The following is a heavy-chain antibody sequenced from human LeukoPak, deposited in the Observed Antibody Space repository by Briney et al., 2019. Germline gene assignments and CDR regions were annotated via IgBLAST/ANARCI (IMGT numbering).Heavy chain of an antibody. V-gene: IGHV1-18*01. CDR1: GYTFTSYG. D-gene: IGHD3-3*01. CDR2: ISAYNGKT. J-gene: IGHJ6*03. Sequence: ASVKVSCKASGYTFTSYGISWVRQAPGQGLEWMGWISAYNGKTNYAQKLQGRVTMTTDTSTSTAYMELRSLRSDDTAVYYCARDRGPTIFGVVITPYYYYYYMDVWGKGTTVTVSS. CDR3: ARDRGPTIFGVVITPYYYYYYMDV.